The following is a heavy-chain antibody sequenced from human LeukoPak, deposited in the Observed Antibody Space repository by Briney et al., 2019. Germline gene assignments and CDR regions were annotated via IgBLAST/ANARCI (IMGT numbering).Heavy chain of an antibody. D-gene: IGHD3-22*01. Sequence: GGSLRLSCTASGFTFGAYRMSWLRQAPGEGLEWVGFIRKKAYGGTTEYAASVKGRFTISRDDSKSIAYLQMNSLKTEDTAVYYCARDDSPDDYWGQGTLVTVSS. CDR2: IRKKAYGGTT. V-gene: IGHV3-49*03. CDR3: ARDDSPDDY. CDR1: GFTFGAYR. J-gene: IGHJ4*02.